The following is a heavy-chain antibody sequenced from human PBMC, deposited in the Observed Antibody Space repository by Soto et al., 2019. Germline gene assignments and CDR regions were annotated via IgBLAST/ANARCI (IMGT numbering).Heavy chain of an antibody. J-gene: IGHJ4*02. CDR1: GFTFSSYG. Sequence: QVQLVESGGGVVQPGRSLRLSCAASGFTFSSYGMHWVRQAPGKGLEWVAVIWYGGSDKYYADSVKGRFTISRDNSKNTLYLQMNSLSAEDKAVYYCARAGLLLDYWGQGTLVTVSS. CDR3: ARAGLLLDY. CDR2: IWYGGSDK. V-gene: IGHV3-33*01. D-gene: IGHD1-26*01.